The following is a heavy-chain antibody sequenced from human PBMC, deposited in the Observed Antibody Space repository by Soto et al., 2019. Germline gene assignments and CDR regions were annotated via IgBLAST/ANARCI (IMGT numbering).Heavy chain of an antibody. V-gene: IGHV5-51*01. J-gene: IGHJ4*02. CDR2: IFTRDSET. D-gene: IGHD3-9*01. Sequence: LKISCKGPGHLFNNHWIGWVRQTPGKGLEWMGLIFTRDSETKTSPSFQGHVSFSVDNSINTVYLQWTSLKTTDTGIYFCARGYFDSCVYWGQGTLVTVSS. CDR3: ARGYFDSCVY. CDR1: GHLFNNHW.